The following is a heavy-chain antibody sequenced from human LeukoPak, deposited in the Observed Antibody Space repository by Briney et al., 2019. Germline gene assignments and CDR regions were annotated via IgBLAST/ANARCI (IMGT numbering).Heavy chain of an antibody. CDR3: TIPTGRITGCTRGRSYYYFYGDV. CDR2: IIPIFGTT. V-gene: IGHV1-69*05. J-gene: IGHJ6*03. D-gene: IGHD1-20*01. Sequence: GASVKLSCKASGGTFSSYANSWVRQDPGQGLEWMGGIIPIFGTTNDAQKHQCRMMITTDESTSTAYMELSSLRSEHTAVYYCTIPTGRITGCTRGRSYYYFYGDVWGEGNTVTVSS. CDR1: GGTFSSYA.